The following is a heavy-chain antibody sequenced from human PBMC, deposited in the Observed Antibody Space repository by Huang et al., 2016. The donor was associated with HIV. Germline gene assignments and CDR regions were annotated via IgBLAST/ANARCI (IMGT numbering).Heavy chain of an antibody. J-gene: IGHJ3*02. D-gene: IGHD3-22*01. CDR2: ISYDGSNK. CDR3: ARGGPYYYDSSGYLVSAFDI. V-gene: IGHV3-30-3*01. Sequence: QVQLVESGGGVVQPGRSLRLSCAASGFTFSSYAMHWVRQAPGKGLEWVAVISYDGSNKYYADSVKGRFTSSRDNSKNTLYLQMNSLRAEDTAVYYCARGGPYYYDSSGYLVSAFDIWGQGTMVTVSS. CDR1: GFTFSSYA.